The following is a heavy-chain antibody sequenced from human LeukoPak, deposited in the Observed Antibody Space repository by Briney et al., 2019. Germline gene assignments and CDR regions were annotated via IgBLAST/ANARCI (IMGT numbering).Heavy chain of an antibody. CDR2: IYPGDSDT. D-gene: IGHD3-22*01. CDR1: GYSFTSYW. V-gene: IGHV5-51*01. Sequence: GESLKVSCQGSGYSFTSYWIDGVRQMPGKGLEWMGIIYPGDSDTRYSPSFQGQVTISADKSISTAYLQWSSLKASDTAMYYCAIVIETVPQDYFDHWGQGTLVTVSS. CDR3: AIVIETVPQDYFDH. J-gene: IGHJ4*02.